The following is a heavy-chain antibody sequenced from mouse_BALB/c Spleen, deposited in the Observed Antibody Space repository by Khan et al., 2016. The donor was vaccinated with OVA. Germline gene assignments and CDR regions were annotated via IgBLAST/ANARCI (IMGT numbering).Heavy chain of an antibody. CDR2: ISYSGNT. V-gene: IGHV3-2*02. D-gene: IGHD1-1*01. Sequence: EVQLVESGPGLVKPSQSLSLTCTVTGYSITSDYAWNWIRQFPGNKLEWMGYISYSGNTNYNPSLKSRISITRDTPKNPFFLQLNSMTTEDTATYYCARVYGGDFDYWGQGTTLTVSS. CDR1: GYSITSDYA. J-gene: IGHJ2*01. CDR3: ARVYGGDFDY.